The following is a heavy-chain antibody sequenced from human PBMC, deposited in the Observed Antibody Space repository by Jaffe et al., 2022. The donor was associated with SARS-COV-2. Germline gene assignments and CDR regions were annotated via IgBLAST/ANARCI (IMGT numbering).Heavy chain of an antibody. CDR3: ARDKGPRDFWSGHRTYYGMDV. Sequence: QVQLVQSGAEVKKPGASVKVSCKASGYTFTSYAMHWVRQAPGQRLEWMGWINAGNGNTKYSQKFQGRVTITRDTSASTAYMELSSLRSEDTAVYYCARDKGPRDFWSGHRTYYGMDVWGQGTTVTVSS. D-gene: IGHD3-3*01. CDR1: GYTFTSYA. J-gene: IGHJ6*02. CDR2: INAGNGNT. V-gene: IGHV1-3*01.